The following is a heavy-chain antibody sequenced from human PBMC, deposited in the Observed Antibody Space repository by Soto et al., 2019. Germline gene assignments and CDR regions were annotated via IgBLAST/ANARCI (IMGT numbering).Heavy chain of an antibody. CDR2: ITPYNGNT. CDR3: ASDASFYFDY. Sequence: ASVKVSCKASNYTFITYGITWVRQAPGQGLEWVGWITPYNGNTNYGQNFQGRVTMTADTSTSTAYMELGSLTTDDTAVYYCASDASFYFDYGGQGTRVTVSS. CDR1: NYTFITYG. V-gene: IGHV1-18*04. J-gene: IGHJ4*02.